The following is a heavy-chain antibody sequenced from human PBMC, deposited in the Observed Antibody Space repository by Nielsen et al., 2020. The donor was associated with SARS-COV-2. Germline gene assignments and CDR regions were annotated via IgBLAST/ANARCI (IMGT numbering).Heavy chain of an antibody. J-gene: IGHJ4*02. CDR2: ISNDESKI. V-gene: IGHV3-30*03. CDR3: TSEMAT. CDR1: GFTFSSYG. Sequence: GGSLRLSCAASGFTFSSYGMHWVRQAPGKGLEWVALISNDESKIYYSDSVKGRFTISRDNSNKSLYLQMNNLRPEDTAVYYCTSEMATWGQGTPVTVSS. D-gene: IGHD5-24*01.